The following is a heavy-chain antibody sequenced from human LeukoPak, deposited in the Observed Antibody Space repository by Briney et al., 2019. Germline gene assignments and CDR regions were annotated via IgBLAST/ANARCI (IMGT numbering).Heavy chain of an antibody. Sequence: SVKVSCKASGGTFSSYAIRWVRQAPGQGLEWMGRIIPILGIANYAQKFQGRVTITADKSTSTAYMELSSLRSEDTAVYYCARDYIGTYYYGSGSRHNWFDPWGQGTLVTVSS. V-gene: IGHV1-69*04. J-gene: IGHJ5*02. CDR1: GGTFSSYA. D-gene: IGHD3-10*01. CDR2: IIPILGIA. CDR3: ARDYIGTYYYGSGSRHNWFDP.